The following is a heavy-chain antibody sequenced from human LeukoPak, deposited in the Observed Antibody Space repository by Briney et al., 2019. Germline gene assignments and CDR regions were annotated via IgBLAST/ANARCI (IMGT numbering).Heavy chain of an antibody. CDR1: GFNIRSHG. V-gene: IGHV3-33*01. CDR3: VSADIWVNYRTDS. CDR2: IWYNGNTK. J-gene: IGHJ5*01. Sequence: GRSLRLSCAASGFNIRSHGMHWVRQAPGKGLEWLAVIWYNGNTKYYADSGKGLFTVSRDDSQNTLHLQMDSLRAEDTAVYYCVSADIWVNYRTDSWGHGALVVVSS. D-gene: IGHD3-16*02.